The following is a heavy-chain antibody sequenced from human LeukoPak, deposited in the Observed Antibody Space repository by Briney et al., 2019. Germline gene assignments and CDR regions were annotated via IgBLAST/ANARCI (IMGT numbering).Heavy chain of an antibody. Sequence: GGSLRLSCAASGFTISSNYMSWVRQAPGKGLEWVSSISSSSSYIYYADSVKGRFTISRDNAKNSLYLQMNSLRAEDTAVYYCARDRSGGSYYGYWFDPWGQGTLVTVSP. D-gene: IGHD1-26*01. CDR2: ISSSSSYI. J-gene: IGHJ5*02. CDR3: ARDRSGGSYYGYWFDP. CDR1: GFTISSNY. V-gene: IGHV3-21*01.